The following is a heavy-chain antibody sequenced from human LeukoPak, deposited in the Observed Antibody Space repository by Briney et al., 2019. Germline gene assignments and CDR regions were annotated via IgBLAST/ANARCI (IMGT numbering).Heavy chain of an antibody. CDR1: GDSISNYY. J-gene: IGHJ4*02. CDR2: MYHSGSA. CDR3: AGWAGRDFDSSGYLRD. Sequence: SETLSLTCTASGDSISNYYWNWIRQPPGKGLEWIVYMYHSGSANYTPSLRRRVNVSVDTSKNQFSLQLNSVTAADTALYYCAGWAGRDFDSSGYLRDWGQGALVTVSS. V-gene: IGHV4-59*03. D-gene: IGHD3-22*01.